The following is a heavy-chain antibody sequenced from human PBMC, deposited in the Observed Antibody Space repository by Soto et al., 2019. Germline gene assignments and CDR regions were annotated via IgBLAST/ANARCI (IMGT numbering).Heavy chain of an antibody. CDR2: ISYDGYSK. D-gene: IGHD1-26*01. CDR1: GFTFSSYA. CDR3: AAIREVDV. J-gene: IGHJ6*02. V-gene: IGHV3-30*03. Sequence: HPGGSLRLSCAASGFTFSSYAMHWVRQAPGKGLEWVALISYDGYSKWYADAVKGRFTISRDNSNNTLFLEMNSLRGDDTAVYFCAAIREVDVWGQGTTVTVSS.